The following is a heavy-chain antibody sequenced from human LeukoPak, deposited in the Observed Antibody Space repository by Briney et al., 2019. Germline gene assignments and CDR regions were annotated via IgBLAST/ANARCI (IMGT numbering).Heavy chain of an antibody. V-gene: IGHV1-69*13. CDR2: IIPIFGTA. CDR3: ARDVSEWSAVYYYMDV. J-gene: IGHJ6*03. D-gene: IGHD3-3*01. CDR1: GYTFTGYY. Sequence: VASVKVSCKASGYTFTGYYMHWVRQAPGQGLEWMGGIIPIFGTANYAQKFQGRVTITADESTSTAYMELSSLRSEDTAVYYCARDVSEWSAVYYYMDVWGKGTTVTVSS.